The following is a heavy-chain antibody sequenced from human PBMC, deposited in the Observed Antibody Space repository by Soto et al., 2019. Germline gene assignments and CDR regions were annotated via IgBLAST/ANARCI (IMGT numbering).Heavy chain of an antibody. CDR2: IYYSGST. J-gene: IGHJ4*02. CDR3: ARGVGGGYPWYNY. D-gene: IGHD5-12*01. CDR1: GGSISSYY. V-gene: IGHV4-59*01. Sequence: QVQLQESGPGLVKPSETLSLTCTVPGGSISSYYWSWIRQPPGKGLEWIGYIYYSGSTNYNPSLKSRVTISVDTSKNQFSLKLSAVTAADTAVYYGARGVGGGYPWYNYGGQGTLVTVSS.